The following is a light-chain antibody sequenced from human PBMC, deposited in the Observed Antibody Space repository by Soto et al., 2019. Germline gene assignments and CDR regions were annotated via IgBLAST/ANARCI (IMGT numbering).Light chain of an antibody. CDR2: EVS. CDR1: SSDVGGYNY. Sequence: QSVLTHPPSASGSPGQSVTISCTATSSDVGGYNYVSWYQQHPGKAPQLMIYEVSKRPSGVPDRFSGSKSGNKASLTVSGLQAEDEADYYCSSYTSSSTLNYVFGTGTKV. V-gene: IGLV2-8*01. J-gene: IGLJ1*01. CDR3: SSYTSSSTLNYV.